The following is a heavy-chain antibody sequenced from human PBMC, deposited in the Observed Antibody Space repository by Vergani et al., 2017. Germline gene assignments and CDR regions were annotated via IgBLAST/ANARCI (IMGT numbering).Heavy chain of an antibody. V-gene: IGHV3-48*03. CDR2: ISSSGSTL. J-gene: IGHJ4*02. CDR3: ASHNWGGDY. D-gene: IGHD1-1*01. CDR1: GFTFSSYE. Sequence: EVQLVESGGGLVQPGGSLRLSCAASGFTFSSYEMNWVRQAPGKGLEWVSYISSSGSTLYYADSVKGRFTISRDNAKNSLYLQINSLRAEDTAVYYCASHNWGGDYWGQGTLVTVSS.